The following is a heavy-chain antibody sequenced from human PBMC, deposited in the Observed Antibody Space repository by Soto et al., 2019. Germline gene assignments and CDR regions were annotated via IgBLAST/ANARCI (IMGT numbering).Heavy chain of an antibody. CDR2: IYHSGST. CDR1: AGSFSGYF. Sequence: PSAALRVIYAVYAGSFSGYFWTLFRQAPGKGMEWIGEIYHSGSTNTNPSLKSRISTSVDTSKNKFSLRLSSVPAADTAFYYCARGPCGSITRRSNEYHHCGLAVWGKG. V-gene: IGHV4-34*01. J-gene: IGHJ6*03. CDR3: ARGPCGSITRRSNEYHHCGLAV. D-gene: IGHD3-16*01.